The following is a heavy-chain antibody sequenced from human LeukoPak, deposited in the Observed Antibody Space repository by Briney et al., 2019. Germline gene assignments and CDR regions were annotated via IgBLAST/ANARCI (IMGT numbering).Heavy chain of an antibody. CDR2: IRYDGNNK. Sequence: PGGSLRLSCAASGFTFSSYAMHWVRQAPGKGLEWVAFIRYDGNNKNYADSAKGRFTIFRDNSKDTLYLQMNSLRAEDTAVYYCAKGDDYGANTRLPKYNWFDPWGQGTLVTVSS. CDR3: AKGDDYGANTRLPKYNWFDP. CDR1: GFTFSSYA. V-gene: IGHV3-30*02. J-gene: IGHJ5*02. D-gene: IGHD4-23*01.